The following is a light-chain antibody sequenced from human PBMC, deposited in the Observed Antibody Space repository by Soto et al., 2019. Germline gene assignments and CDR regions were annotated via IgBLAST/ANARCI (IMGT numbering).Light chain of an antibody. J-gene: IGLJ3*02. CDR2: NDN. Sequence: QSVLTQPPSASGTPGLGVTISCSGSTSNIGTKPVSWYQHLPGTAPKLLIYNDNQRPSGVSNRFSGSKSGTSAFLAISGLQSDDEADYYCAAWDDSLRGMFGGGTKLTVL. CDR3: AAWDDSLRGM. V-gene: IGLV1-44*01. CDR1: TSNIGTKP.